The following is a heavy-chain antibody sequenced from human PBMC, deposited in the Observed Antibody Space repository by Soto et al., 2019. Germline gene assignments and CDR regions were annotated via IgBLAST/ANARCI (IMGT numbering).Heavy chain of an antibody. CDR2: IDPSDSYT. Sequence: GESLKISCKGSGYSFTSYWISWVRQMPGKGLEWMGRIDPSDSYTNYSPSFQGHATISADKSISTAYLQWSRLKASDTAMYYYARGDYDYYYGMNVWGQGTTVTVS. J-gene: IGHJ6*02. CDR3: ARGDYDYYYGMNV. CDR1: GYSFTSYW. V-gene: IGHV5-10-1*01.